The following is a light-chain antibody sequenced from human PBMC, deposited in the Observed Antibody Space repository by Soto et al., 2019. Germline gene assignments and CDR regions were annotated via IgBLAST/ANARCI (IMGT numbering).Light chain of an antibody. V-gene: IGLV2-14*01. CDR3: SSYTSSSTRVV. CDR2: EVS. CDR1: SRDIGGYNY. Sequence: QSALTQPASVSGSPGQSITISCTGTSRDIGGYNYVSWYQQHPGKATKLMIYEVSNRPSGVSNRFSGSKSGNLASLTISGLQAEDEADYYCSSYTSSSTRVVFGGGTKVTVL. J-gene: IGLJ2*01.